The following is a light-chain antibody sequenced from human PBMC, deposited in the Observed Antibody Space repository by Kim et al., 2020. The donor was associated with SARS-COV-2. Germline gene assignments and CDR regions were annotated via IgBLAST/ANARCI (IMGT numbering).Light chain of an antibody. CDR2: QDS. J-gene: IGLJ3*02. CDR3: QAWDSSNEGV. V-gene: IGLV3-1*01. CDR1: KLGDKY. Sequence: SYELTQPPSVSVSPGQTASITCSGDKLGDKYACWYQQKPGQSPVLVIYQDSKRPSGIPERFSGSNSGNTATLTISGTQAMDEADYYCQAWDSSNEGVFGG.